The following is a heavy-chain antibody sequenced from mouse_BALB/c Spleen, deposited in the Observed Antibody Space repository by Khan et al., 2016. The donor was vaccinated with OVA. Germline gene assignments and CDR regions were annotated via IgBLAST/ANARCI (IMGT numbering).Heavy chain of an antibody. CDR2: IYPGNSDT. D-gene: IGHD1-3*01. V-gene: IGHV1-5*01. CDR1: GYSFTSYL. J-gene: IGHJ3*01. Sequence: VQLQQSGTVLARPGASVKMSCKASGYSFTSYLIHWVKQRPGQGLEWIGDIYPGNSDTTYNQKFKDKAKLNAGTSDNTAYMERSSLTNEDSAVYYCARVGYSSFAYWGQGTLVTVSA. CDR3: ARVGYSSFAY.